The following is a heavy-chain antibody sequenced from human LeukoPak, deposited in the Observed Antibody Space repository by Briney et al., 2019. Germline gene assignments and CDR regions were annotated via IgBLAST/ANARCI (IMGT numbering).Heavy chain of an antibody. J-gene: IGHJ4*02. D-gene: IGHD1-14*01. Sequence: QPGRSLRLSCAGSGFTFGGYGMHWFRQTPGKGLEWVAVIAYDGSRAFYADSVKGRFTTSRDNSKNTMSVQMDDLRAEDTAVYYCTRYNNDHFDYWGQGTLVTVSS. CDR2: IAYDGSRA. CDR1: GFTFGGYG. CDR3: TRYNNDHFDY. V-gene: IGHV3-33*01.